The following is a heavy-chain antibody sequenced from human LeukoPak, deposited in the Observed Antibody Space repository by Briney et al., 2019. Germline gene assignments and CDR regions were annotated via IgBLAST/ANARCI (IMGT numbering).Heavy chain of an antibody. J-gene: IGHJ4*02. V-gene: IGHV4-4*09. Sequence: PSETLSLTCTVSGGSISSYYWSWIRQPPGKGLEWIGYIYTSGSTNYNPSLKSRVTISVDTSKNQFSLKLSSVTAADTAVYYCARRVVFGSIAAAGHFDYWGQGTLVTVSS. CDR3: ARRVVFGSIAAAGHFDY. CDR1: GGSISSYY. D-gene: IGHD6-13*01. CDR2: IYTSGST.